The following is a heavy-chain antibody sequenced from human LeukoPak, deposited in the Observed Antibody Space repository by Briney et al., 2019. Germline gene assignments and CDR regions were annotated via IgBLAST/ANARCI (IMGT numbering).Heavy chain of an antibody. V-gene: IGHV1-69*06. CDR3: ARHDIRFGEFYYYYYYMHV. Sequence: SVKVSCKASGGTFSSYAISWVRQAPGQGLEWMGGIIPIFGTANYAQKFQGRVTITADKSTSTAYMELSSLRSEDTAVYYCARHDIRFGEFYYYYYYMHVWGKGTTVTVSS. CDR2: IIPIFGTA. D-gene: IGHD3-10*01. J-gene: IGHJ6*03. CDR1: GGTFSSYA.